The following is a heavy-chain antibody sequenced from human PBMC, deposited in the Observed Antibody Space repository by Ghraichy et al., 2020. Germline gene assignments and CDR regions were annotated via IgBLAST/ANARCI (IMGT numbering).Heavy chain of an antibody. CDR3: ARDKRAVAGDFDN. CDR1: GYIYTTHG. D-gene: IGHD6-19*01. CDR2: ISAYNGNT. V-gene: IGHV1-18*01. Sequence: ASVKVSCKASGYIYTTHGICWVRQAPGQGPEWMGWISAYNGNTNYAHKLQGRLTMTTETSTSTAYMELRSLRSDDTAVYYCARDKRAVAGDFDNWGQGTLVTVSS. J-gene: IGHJ4*02.